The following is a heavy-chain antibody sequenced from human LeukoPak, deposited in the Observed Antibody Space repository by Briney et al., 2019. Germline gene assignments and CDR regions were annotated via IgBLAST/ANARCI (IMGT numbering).Heavy chain of an antibody. J-gene: IGHJ6*02. CDR3: AREGESTTVTDYYYYGMDV. V-gene: IGHV3-30*14. CDR1: GFTFSSYS. CDR2: ISYHESNK. Sequence: PGRSLRLSCTASGFTFSSYSLYWVRQAPGKGLECVAVISYHESNKYYADSVKGRFTISRDNSKNTLYLQMNSLRAEDTAVYYCAREGESTTVTDYYYYGMDVWGQGTTVTVSS. D-gene: IGHD4-11*01.